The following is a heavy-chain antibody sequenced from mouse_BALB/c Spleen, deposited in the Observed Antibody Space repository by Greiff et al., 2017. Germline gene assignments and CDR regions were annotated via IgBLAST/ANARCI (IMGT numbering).Heavy chain of an antibody. CDR2: IWTGGGT. Sequence: QVQLKESGPGLVAPSQSLSITCTVSGFSLTSYDISWIRQPPGKGLEWLGVIWTGGGTNYNSAFMSRLSISKDNSKSQVFLKMNSLQTDDTAIYYCVRDRGIAGTWFAYWGQGTLVTVSA. D-gene: IGHD4-1*01. J-gene: IGHJ3*01. CDR1: GFSLTSYD. CDR3: VRDRGIAGTWFAY. V-gene: IGHV2-9-2*01.